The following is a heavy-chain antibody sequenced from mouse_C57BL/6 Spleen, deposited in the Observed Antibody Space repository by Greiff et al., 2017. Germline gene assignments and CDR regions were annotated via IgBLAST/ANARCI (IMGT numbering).Heavy chain of an antibody. CDR1: GYTFTDYE. Sequence: VKLMESGAELVRPGASVTLSCKASGYTFTDYEMHWVKQTPVHGLEWIGAIDPETGGTAYNQKFKGKAILTADKSSSTAYMELRSLTSEYSAVYYCTREGSPYYFDYWGQGTTLTVSS. CDR2: IDPETGGT. CDR3: TREGSPYYFDY. J-gene: IGHJ2*01. V-gene: IGHV1-15*01.